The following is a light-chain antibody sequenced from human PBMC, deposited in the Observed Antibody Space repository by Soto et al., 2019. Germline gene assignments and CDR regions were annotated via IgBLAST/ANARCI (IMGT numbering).Light chain of an antibody. Sequence: AIQMTQSPSSLSVSVGDRVTISCRASQAIRNDLGWYQQKPGKAPNLLIYGASSLESGVPSRFSGSGSGTDFTLTISSLQPEDFATYYCLQDNNYPSTFGQGTKVEI. J-gene: IGKJ1*01. CDR2: GAS. V-gene: IGKV1-6*01. CDR3: LQDNNYPST. CDR1: QAIRND.